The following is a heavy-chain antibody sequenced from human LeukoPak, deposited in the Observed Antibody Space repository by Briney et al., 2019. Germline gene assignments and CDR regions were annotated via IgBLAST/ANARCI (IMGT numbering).Heavy chain of an antibody. J-gene: IGHJ4*02. D-gene: IGHD3-22*01. CDR2: INPREGTT. CDR3: ARLVSSGPYDY. Sequence: ASVKVSCKASGYTFINYYILWLRQAPGQGPEWMGIINPREGTTTHAQKFQGRVTMARDTSTSTVYMELSSLRSEDTAVFYCARLVSSGPYDYWGQGTLVTVSS. V-gene: IGHV1-46*01. CDR1: GYTFINYY.